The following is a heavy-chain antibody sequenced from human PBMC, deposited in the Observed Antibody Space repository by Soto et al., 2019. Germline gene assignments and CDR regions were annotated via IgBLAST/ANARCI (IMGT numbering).Heavy chain of an antibody. Sequence: EVQLVESGGGLVQPGGSLRLSCVGSGFTLSSYWMSWARQAPGKGLEWLANIKQDGSEQHYVDSVKGRFSISSDNAQNSLFLHMSSLRDEDTAVYYCARGSSLNYWGQGTLVTVSS. D-gene: IGHD6-13*01. CDR3: ARGSSLNY. CDR1: GFTLSSYW. J-gene: IGHJ4*02. V-gene: IGHV3-7*01. CDR2: IKQDGSEQ.